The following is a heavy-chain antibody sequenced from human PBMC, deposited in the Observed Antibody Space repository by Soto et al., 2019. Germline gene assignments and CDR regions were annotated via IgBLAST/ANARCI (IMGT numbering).Heavy chain of an antibody. CDR1: GFPFSTYA. J-gene: IGHJ5*02. Sequence: QVQLVESGGGVVQPGRSLRLSCAASGFPFSTYAMHWVRQAPGKGLEWVALISHDGTIMFSADSVKGRFTISRDNSKNTLYLQMNSLRPEDTAVYYCARGHNWKFQGSWFDPWGQGTLVTVSS. CDR2: ISHDGTIM. CDR3: ARGHNWKFQGSWFDP. D-gene: IGHD1-20*01. V-gene: IGHV3-30-3*01.